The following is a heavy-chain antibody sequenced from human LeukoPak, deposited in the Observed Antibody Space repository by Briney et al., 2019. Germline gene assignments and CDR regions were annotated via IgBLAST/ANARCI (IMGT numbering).Heavy chain of an antibody. CDR1: GGSISIYY. D-gene: IGHD3-22*01. V-gene: IGHV4-59*12. CDR3: ASGNYYDSSEAGAFDI. Sequence: SETLSLTCTVSGGSISIYYWSWIRQPPGKGLEWIGYIYYSGSTNYNPSLKSRVTISVDTSKNQFSLKLSSVTAADTAVYYCASGNYYDSSEAGAFDIWGQGTMVTVSS. J-gene: IGHJ3*02. CDR2: IYYSGST.